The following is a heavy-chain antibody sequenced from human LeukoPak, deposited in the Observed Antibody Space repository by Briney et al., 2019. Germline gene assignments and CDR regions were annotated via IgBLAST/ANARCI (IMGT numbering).Heavy chain of an antibody. J-gene: IGHJ4*02. CDR1: GFTFSDYA. Sequence: GGSLRLSCAASGFTFSDYAMSWVRQAPGKGLEWLTVISGGSSGSTYYADSVTGRFTVSRDNSKNTLFLQMHSLRPEDTALYYCAKGLGYYSDYWGQGTLVTVSS. CDR3: AKGLGYYSDY. D-gene: IGHD7-27*01. CDR2: ISGGSSGST. V-gene: IGHV3-23*01.